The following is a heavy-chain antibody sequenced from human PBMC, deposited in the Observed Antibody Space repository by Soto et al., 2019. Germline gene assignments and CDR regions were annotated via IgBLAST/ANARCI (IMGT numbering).Heavy chain of an antibody. CDR1: GGSISSNNW. CDR2: IHHPDST. CDR3: GCRVEDISYDYYGMDV. V-gene: IGHV4-4*02. D-gene: IGHD2-15*01. Sequence: PSETLSLTCAVSGGSISSNNWWSWVRQAPGKGLEWVGEIHHPDSTNYNPSLKSRVTISVDKSKNEFSLKVKSVTAADTAVYYCGCRVEDISYDYYGMDVWGQGTTVTVSS. J-gene: IGHJ6*02.